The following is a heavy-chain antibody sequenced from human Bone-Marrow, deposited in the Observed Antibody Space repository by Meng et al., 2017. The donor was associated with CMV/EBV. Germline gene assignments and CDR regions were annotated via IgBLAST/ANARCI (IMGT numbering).Heavy chain of an antibody. Sequence: SEPLSLTCTVSGYSIRSDYYWGWIRQPPGKGLEWIGSISHSGSTNYNPSLKSRVTFSVDTSKNQFSLNLTSVTAADTAVYYCARDYRQGADYYFDYWGQGTLVTVSS. CDR2: ISHSGST. V-gene: IGHV4-38-2*02. D-gene: IGHD4-11*01. CDR1: GYSIRSDYY. CDR3: ARDYRQGADYYFDY. J-gene: IGHJ4*02.